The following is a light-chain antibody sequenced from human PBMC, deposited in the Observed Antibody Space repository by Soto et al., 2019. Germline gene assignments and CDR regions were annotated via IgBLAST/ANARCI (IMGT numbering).Light chain of an antibody. V-gene: IGKV3-15*01. CDR1: NSVTTN. J-gene: IGKJ4*01. CDR3: QQYNNWLPLT. Sequence: EIVMTQSPVTLSVSPGERATLSCRASNSVTTNLAWYQQKPGQSPRLLIYSASTRATGIPARFSGSGSGTEFTLTISSLQSEDFAVYYCQQYNNWLPLTFGGGTKVEIK. CDR2: SAS.